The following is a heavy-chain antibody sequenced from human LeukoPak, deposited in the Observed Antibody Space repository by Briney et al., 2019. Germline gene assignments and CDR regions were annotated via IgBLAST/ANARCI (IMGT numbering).Heavy chain of an antibody. CDR2: ISGSGGST. CDR1: GFTFSSYA. J-gene: IGHJ4*02. Sequence: PGGSLRLSCAAPGFTFSSYAMSWVRQAPGKGLEWVSAISGSGGSTYYADSVKGRFTISRDNSKNTLYLQMNSLRAEDTAVYYCAKDLGRSNQLLATSRWAYYFDYWGQGTLVTVSS. V-gene: IGHV3-23*01. CDR3: AKDLGRSNQLLATSRWAYYFDY. D-gene: IGHD2-2*01.